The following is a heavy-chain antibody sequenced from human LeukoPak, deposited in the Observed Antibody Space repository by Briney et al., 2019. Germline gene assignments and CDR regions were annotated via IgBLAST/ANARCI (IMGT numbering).Heavy chain of an antibody. Sequence: PGGSLRLSCAASGFTFSSYEMNWVRQAPGKGLEWVSGISGSGGSTYYADSVKGRFTISRDNSKETLYLQMNSLTAKDTAVYYCAKDSCSGGSCYEDYWGQGTLVTVSP. CDR3: AKDSCSGGSCYEDY. CDR1: GFTFSSYE. V-gene: IGHV3-23*01. D-gene: IGHD2-15*01. CDR2: ISGSGGST. J-gene: IGHJ4*02.